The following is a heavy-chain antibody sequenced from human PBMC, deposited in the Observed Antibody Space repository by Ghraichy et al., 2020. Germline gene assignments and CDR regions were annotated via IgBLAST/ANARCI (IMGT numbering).Heavy chain of an antibody. CDR1: GFTFSSYW. V-gene: IGHV3-7*01. J-gene: IGHJ6*02. CDR2: IKQDGSEK. D-gene: IGHD1-7*01. CDR3: ARDHLNYALFYYYGMAV. Sequence: GESLNISCAASGFTFSSYWMSWVRQAPGKGLEWVANIKQDGSEKYYVDSVKGRFTISRDNAKNSLYLQMNSLRAEDTAVYYCARDHLNYALFYYYGMAVWGQGTTVTVSS.